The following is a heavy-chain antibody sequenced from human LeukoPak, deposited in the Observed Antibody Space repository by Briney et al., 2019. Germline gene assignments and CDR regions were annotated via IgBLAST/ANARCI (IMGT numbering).Heavy chain of an antibody. J-gene: IGHJ6*02. CDR1: GGSISSGGYY. V-gene: IGHV4-31*03. CDR2: IYYSGST. CDR3: ARAGSYYYYYGMDV. Sequence: PSETLSLTCTVSGGSISSGGYYWSWIRQHPGKGLEWIGYIYYSGSTYYNPSLKSRVTISVDTSKNQFSLKLSSVTAADTAVYYCARAGSYYYYYGMDVWGQGTTVTVSS.